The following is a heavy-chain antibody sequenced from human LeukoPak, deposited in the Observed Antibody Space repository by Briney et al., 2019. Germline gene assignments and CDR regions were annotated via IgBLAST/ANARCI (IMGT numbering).Heavy chain of an antibody. CDR1: GFTFSDYA. V-gene: IGHV3-30*04. CDR3: ARPPMYCTSTSCFFDY. D-gene: IGHD2-2*01. J-gene: IGHJ4*02. CDR2: MSHDGLNK. Sequence: GGSLRLSCAASGFTFSDYAMHWVRQAPGKGLEWVAVMSHDGLNKFFPDSVKGRFTISRDNSKNTLYLQMNSLRAEDTAVYYCARPPMYCTSTSCFFDYWGQGTLVTVS.